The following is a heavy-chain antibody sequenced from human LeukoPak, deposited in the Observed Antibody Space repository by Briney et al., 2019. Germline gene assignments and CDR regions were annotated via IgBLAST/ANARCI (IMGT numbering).Heavy chain of an antibody. J-gene: IGHJ4*02. CDR1: GDSISSSSSY. CDR3: ARRGGITNHFDY. CDR2: IYYSGST. Sequence: SETLSLTCTVSGDSISSSSSYWGWIRQPPGEGLEWIGSIYYSGSTYYNPSLKSRVTISVDTSKNQFSLKLSSVTAADTAVYYCARRGGITNHFDYWGQGTLVTVSS. V-gene: IGHV4-39*01. D-gene: IGHD3-10*01.